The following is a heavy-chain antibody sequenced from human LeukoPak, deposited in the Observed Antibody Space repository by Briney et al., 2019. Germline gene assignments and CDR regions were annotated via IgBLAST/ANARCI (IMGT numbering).Heavy chain of an antibody. CDR2: ISAYNGNT. D-gene: IGHD3-9*01. CDR1: GYTFTSYG. J-gene: IGHJ3*02. Sequence: ASVKVSCKASGYTFTSYGTSWVRQAPGQGLEWMGWISAYNGNTSYAQKLQGRVTMTTDTSISTAYMELRSLRSDDTAVYYCARDGRSGYDILTGYYVYPDAFDIWGQGTMVTVSS. V-gene: IGHV1-18*01. CDR3: ARDGRSGYDILTGYYVYPDAFDI.